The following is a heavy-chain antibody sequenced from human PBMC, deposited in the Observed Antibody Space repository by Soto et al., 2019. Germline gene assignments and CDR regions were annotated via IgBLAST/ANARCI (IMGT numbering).Heavy chain of an antibody. V-gene: IGHV3-30-3*01. CDR2: ISYDGSNK. D-gene: IGHD1-26*01. CDR3: ARDGRWELPSSPSSEYYYYGMDV. Sequence: QVQLVESGGGVVQPGRSLRLSCAASGFTFSSYAMHWVRQAPGKGLEWVAVISYDGSNKYYADSVKGRFTISRDNSKNTLYLQMNSLRAEDTAVYYCARDGRWELPSSPSSEYYYYGMDVWGQGTTVTVSS. J-gene: IGHJ6*02. CDR1: GFTFSSYA.